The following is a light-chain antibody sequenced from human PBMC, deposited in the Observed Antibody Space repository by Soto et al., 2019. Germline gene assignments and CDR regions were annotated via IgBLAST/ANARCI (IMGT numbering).Light chain of an antibody. CDR1: RTVSGAF. V-gene: IGKV3-20*01. CDR2: GAS. CDR3: HQYGRSPYS. J-gene: IGKJ2*03. Sequence: IVLTQSPGTLSLSPGERATLSCRASRTVSGAFLAWYQQKPGQAPRLLIHGASNRATGIPDRFSGSGSGTDFTLTISRLEPEDFAVYYCHQYGRSPYSFGQGTKLEIK.